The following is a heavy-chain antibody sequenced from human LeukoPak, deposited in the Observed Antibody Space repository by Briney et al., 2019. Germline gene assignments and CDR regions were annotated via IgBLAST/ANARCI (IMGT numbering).Heavy chain of an antibody. CDR2: INPNSGGT. Sequence: GASVKVSCKASGYTFTGYYIHWVRQAPGQGLEWMGWINPNSGGTNYAQKFQDWVTMTRDTSISTAYMELSRLKSDDTAVYYCASPARMDAFDIWGQGTMVTVSS. J-gene: IGHJ3*02. D-gene: IGHD2-15*01. CDR3: ASPARMDAFDI. CDR1: GYTFTGYY. V-gene: IGHV1-2*04.